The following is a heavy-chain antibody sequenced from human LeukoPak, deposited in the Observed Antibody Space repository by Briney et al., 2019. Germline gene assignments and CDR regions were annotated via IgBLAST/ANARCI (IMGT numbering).Heavy chain of an antibody. CDR2: INQDGSEK. CDR3: ASQSGKYP. J-gene: IGHJ5*02. CDR1: GFTISSDW. V-gene: IGHV3-7*01. D-gene: IGHD1-26*01. Sequence: GGSLRLSCAASGFTISSDWMLWVRQAPGKGLEWVANINQDGSEKNYMDPVKGRFTISRDNAKNSLYLQMNNLRAEDTALYYCASQSGKYPWGQGTLVTVSS.